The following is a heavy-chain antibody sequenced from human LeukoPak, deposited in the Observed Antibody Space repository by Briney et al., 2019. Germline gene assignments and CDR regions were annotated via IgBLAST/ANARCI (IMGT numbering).Heavy chain of an antibody. CDR3: AAGGNSTLGNFDY. V-gene: IGHV4-34*01. CDR2: INHSGST. Sequence: SETLSLTCAVYGGSFSGYYWSWIRQPPGKGLEWIGEINHSGSTNYNPSLKSRVTISVDTTKNQFSLKLSSVTAADTAVYYCAAGGNSTLGNFDYWGQGTLVTVSS. D-gene: IGHD4-23*01. CDR1: GGSFSGYY. J-gene: IGHJ4*02.